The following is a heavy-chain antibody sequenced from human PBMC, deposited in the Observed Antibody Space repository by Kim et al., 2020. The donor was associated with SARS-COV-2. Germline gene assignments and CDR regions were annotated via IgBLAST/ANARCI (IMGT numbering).Heavy chain of an antibody. D-gene: IGHD3-3*01. J-gene: IGHJ6*02. CDR1: GFTVSSNY. CDR2: IYSGGST. V-gene: IGHV3-66*01. CDR3: ARGPIFGVGVYYGMDV. Sequence: GGSLRLSCAASGFTVSSNYMSWVRQAPGKGLEWVSVIYSGGSTYYADSVKGRFTISRDNSKNTLYLQMNSLRAEDTAVYYCARGPIFGVGVYYGMDVWGQGTTVTVSS.